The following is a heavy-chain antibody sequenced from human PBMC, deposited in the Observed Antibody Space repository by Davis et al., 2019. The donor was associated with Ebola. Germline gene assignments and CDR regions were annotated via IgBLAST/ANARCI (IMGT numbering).Heavy chain of an antibody. J-gene: IGHJ6*04. Sequence: GGSLRLSCAVYGGSFSGYYWSWVRQAPGKGLEWVSGIYGGDTHYADSVQGRFTISRDISKNTLLLQMNSLRVEDTAVYFCAREPTGNYYYFYGMDVWGKGTTVTVSS. CDR3: AREPTGNYYYFYGMDV. CDR1: GGSFSGYY. CDR2: IYGGDT. V-gene: IGHV3-53*01. D-gene: IGHD4-17*01.